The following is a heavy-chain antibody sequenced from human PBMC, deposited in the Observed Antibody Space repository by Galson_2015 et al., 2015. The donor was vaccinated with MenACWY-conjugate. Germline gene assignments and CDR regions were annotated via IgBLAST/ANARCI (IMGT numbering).Heavy chain of an antibody. CDR1: GFMFSSYA. CDR3: ARYCSSNSCSHGGGGMDV. D-gene: IGHD2-2*01. J-gene: IGHJ6*02. CDR2: ISGSGDST. V-gene: IGHV3-23*01. Sequence: SLRLSCAASGFMFSSYAMSWVRQAPGKGLEWVSTISGSGDSTYYADSVKGRFTISRDNSKNKVYLQMDSLRAEDTAVYYCARYCSSNSCSHGGGGMDVWGQGTTVTVSS.